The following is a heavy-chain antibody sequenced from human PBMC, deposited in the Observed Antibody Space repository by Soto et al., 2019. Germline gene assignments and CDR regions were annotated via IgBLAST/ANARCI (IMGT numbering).Heavy chain of an antibody. CDR2: IYYSGST. CDR3: ARMELTYYDILTGYYNRPGAFDI. CDR1: GGSISSYY. V-gene: IGHV4-59*08. D-gene: IGHD3-9*01. J-gene: IGHJ3*02. Sequence: SETLSLTCTVSGGSISSYYWSWIRQPPGKGLEWFGYIYYSGSTNYNPSLKSRVTISVDTSKNQFSLKLSSVTAADTAVYYCARMELTYYDILTGYYNRPGAFDIWGQGTMVT.